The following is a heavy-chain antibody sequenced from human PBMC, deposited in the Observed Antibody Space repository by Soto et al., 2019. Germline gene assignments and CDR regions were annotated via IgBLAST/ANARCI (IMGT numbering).Heavy chain of an antibody. J-gene: IGHJ4*02. Sequence: EVQLVESGGGLVQPGGSLRLSCAASGFPFSNSWMSWVRQAPGKGRVWVSRINGDGSSTNYADSVKGRFTISRDNAMTTLHLQMNSLRVEDTAVYYCVRDFRWGQGTLVTVSS. V-gene: IGHV3-74*01. CDR1: GFPFSNSW. CDR3: VRDFR. CDR2: INGDGSST.